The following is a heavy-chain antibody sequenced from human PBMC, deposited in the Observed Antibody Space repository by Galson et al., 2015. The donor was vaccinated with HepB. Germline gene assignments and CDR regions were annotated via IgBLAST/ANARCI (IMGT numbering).Heavy chain of an antibody. D-gene: IGHD6-25*01. V-gene: IGHV3-48*04. CDR3: ARAALGWFDP. Sequence: SLRLSCAASTFIFSTYSMNWVRQAPGKGLEWVSYISSSSTTIYYADSVKGRFTISRDNAKNSLYLQMNSLRVEDTAVYYCARAALGWFDPWGQGTLVTVSS. J-gene: IGHJ5*02. CDR1: TFIFSTYS. CDR2: ISSSSTTI.